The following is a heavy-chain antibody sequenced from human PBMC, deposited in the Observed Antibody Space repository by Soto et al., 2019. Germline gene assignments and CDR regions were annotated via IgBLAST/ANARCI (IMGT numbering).Heavy chain of an antibody. Sequence: SETLSLTCTVSGGSISSSSYYWGWIRQPPGKGLEWIESIYYSGSTYYNPSLKSRVTISVDTSKNQFSLKLSSVTAADTAVYYCARHEVRGVITPYYYYGMDVWGQGTTVTVSS. CDR2: IYYSGST. D-gene: IGHD3-10*01. V-gene: IGHV4-39*01. CDR3: ARHEVRGVITPYYYYGMDV. CDR1: GGSISSSSYY. J-gene: IGHJ6*02.